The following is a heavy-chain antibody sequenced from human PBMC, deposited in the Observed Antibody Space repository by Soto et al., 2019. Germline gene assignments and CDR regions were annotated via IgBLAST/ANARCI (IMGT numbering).Heavy chain of an antibody. Sequence: GESLKISCKGSGYTFTSYWSGWVRQMPGKGLEWMGMMFPGDSDTRYSPSFQAQVTISADKSISTAYLRCSSLKASDTAMYYCARHGATTIWYAFDIWGQGTMVTVSS. CDR3: ARHGATTIWYAFDI. V-gene: IGHV5-51*01. CDR1: GYTFTSYW. D-gene: IGHD3-3*01. J-gene: IGHJ3*02. CDR2: MFPGDSDT.